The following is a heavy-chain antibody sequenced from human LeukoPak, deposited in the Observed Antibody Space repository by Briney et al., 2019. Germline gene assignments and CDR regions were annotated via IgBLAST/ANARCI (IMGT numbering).Heavy chain of an antibody. CDR2: INHSGST. CDR1: GGSFSGYY. J-gene: IGHJ4*02. Sequence: SETLSLTCAVYGGSFSGYYWSWIRQPPGKGLEWIGEINHSGSTNYNPSLKSRVTISVDTSKNQFSLKLSSVTAADTAVYYCARAEVQEYYFDYWGQGTLVTVSS. D-gene: IGHD1-1*01. CDR3: ARAEVQEYYFDY. V-gene: IGHV4-34*01.